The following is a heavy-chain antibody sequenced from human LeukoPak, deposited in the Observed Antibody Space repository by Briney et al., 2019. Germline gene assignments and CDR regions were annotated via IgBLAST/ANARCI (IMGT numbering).Heavy chain of an antibody. D-gene: IGHD3-16*02. CDR2: IYVTGST. V-gene: IGHV4-59*08. CDR3: ARHIGGGIEDMDV. Sequence: SETLSLTCTISGGSIGTYYWSWIRQSPGKGLEWIGYIYVTGSTRYNPYLQSRVTISVDTSRNQFFLKMSSVTAADTAVYYCARHIGGGIEDMDVWGKGTKVTVSS. J-gene: IGHJ6*03. CDR1: GGSIGTYY.